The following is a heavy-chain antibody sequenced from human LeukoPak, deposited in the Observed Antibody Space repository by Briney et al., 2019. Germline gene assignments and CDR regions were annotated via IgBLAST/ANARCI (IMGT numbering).Heavy chain of an antibody. D-gene: IGHD2-15*01. CDR2: INHNGNVN. Sequence: PGGSLRLSCAASGFTFSSYWMNWARQAPGKGLEWVASINHNGNVNYYVDSVKGQFTISRDNAKNSLYLQMSNLRAEDTAVYFCARGGSLDVWGQGATVTVSS. V-gene: IGHV3-7*03. CDR3: ARGGSLDV. J-gene: IGHJ6*02. CDR1: GFTFSSYW.